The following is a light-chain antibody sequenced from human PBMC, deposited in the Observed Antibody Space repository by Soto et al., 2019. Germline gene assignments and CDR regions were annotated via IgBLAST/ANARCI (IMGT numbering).Light chain of an antibody. CDR1: QSIRNY. J-gene: IGKJ3*01. CDR2: DAS. V-gene: IGKV1-5*01. CDR3: QQFDSYRT. Sequence: DIQMTQSPSTLSASVGDRATITCRASQSIRNYLAWYLHQPGKVPPLLIYDASTFESGVPSRFSGSACGTDSTPTISSLHDDDVGNYYCQQFDSYRTFVQGTIVDIK.